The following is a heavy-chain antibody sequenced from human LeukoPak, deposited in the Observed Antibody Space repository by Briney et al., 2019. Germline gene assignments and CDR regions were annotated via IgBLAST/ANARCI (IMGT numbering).Heavy chain of an antibody. V-gene: IGHV4-59*01. D-gene: IGHD4-17*01. J-gene: IGHJ3*02. CDR3: ARVDDGDYGYAFDI. CDR1: GGSISSYY. CDR2: IYYSGST. Sequence: SETLSLTCTVSGGSISSYYWSWIRQPPGKGLEWIGYIYYSGSTNYNPSLKSRVTISVDTSKNQFSLKLSSVTAAGTAVYYCARVDDGDYGYAFDIWGQGTMVTVSS.